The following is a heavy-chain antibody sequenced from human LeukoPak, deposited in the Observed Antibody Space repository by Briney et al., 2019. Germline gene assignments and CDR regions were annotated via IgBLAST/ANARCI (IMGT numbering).Heavy chain of an antibody. V-gene: IGHV5-51*01. CDR2: IYPGDSDI. CDR1: GYSFTNYW. CDR3: ARRSYCGGDCYSDY. Sequence: GESLKISCKGSGYSFTNYWIGWVRQMPGKGLDWMGIIYPGDSDIRYSPSFQGQVTISADKSISTAYLQWSSLKASDTAMYYCARRSYCGGDCYSDYWGQGTLVTVSS. D-gene: IGHD2-21*02. J-gene: IGHJ4*02.